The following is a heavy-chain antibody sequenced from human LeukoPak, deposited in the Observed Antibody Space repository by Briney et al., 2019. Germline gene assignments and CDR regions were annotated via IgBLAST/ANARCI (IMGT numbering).Heavy chain of an antibody. D-gene: IGHD3-22*01. V-gene: IGHV3-23*01. CDR2: ISGSGGST. Sequence: GGSLRLSCAASGFTFSNYAMSWVRQAPGKGLEWVSAISGSGGSTFYADSVKGRLTISRDNSKNTLYLQMNSLRAGDTAVYYCAKDLRGGITMIVGPFDYWGQGTLVTVSS. CDR3: AKDLRGGITMIVGPFDY. J-gene: IGHJ4*02. CDR1: GFTFSNYA.